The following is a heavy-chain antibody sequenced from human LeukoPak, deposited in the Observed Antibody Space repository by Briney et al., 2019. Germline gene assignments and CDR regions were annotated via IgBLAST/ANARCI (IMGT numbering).Heavy chain of an antibody. D-gene: IGHD3-3*01. CDR3: ARQGYDFWSGSIGEDGVNWFDP. Sequence: SETLSLTCTVSGGSISSSSYYWGWIRQPPGKGLEWIGSIYYSGSTYYNPSLKSRVTISVDTSKNQFSLKLSSVTAADTAVYYCARQGYDFWSGSIGEDGVNWFDPWGQGTLVTVSS. V-gene: IGHV4-39*01. CDR1: GGSISSSSYY. J-gene: IGHJ5*02. CDR2: IYYSGST.